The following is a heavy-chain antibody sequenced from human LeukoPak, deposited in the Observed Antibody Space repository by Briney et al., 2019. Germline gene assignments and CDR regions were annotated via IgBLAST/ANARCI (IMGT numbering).Heavy chain of an antibody. D-gene: IGHD3-22*01. CDR1: GYTFTSYD. J-gene: IGHJ5*02. Sequence: GASVKVSCKASGYTFTSYDINWVRQATGQGLEWMGGIIPIFGTANYAQKFQGRVTITADESTSTAYMELSSLRSEDTAVYYCAITPYYYDRWGWFDPWGQGTLVTVSS. CDR2: IIPIFGTA. V-gene: IGHV1-69*13. CDR3: AITPYYYDRWGWFDP.